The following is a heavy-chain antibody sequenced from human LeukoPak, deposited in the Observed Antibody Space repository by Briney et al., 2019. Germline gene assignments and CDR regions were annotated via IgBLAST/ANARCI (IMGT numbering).Heavy chain of an antibody. CDR2: ISYDGSNK. Sequence: GGSLRLSCAASGFTFSSYGMHWVRQAPGKGLEWVAVISYDGSNKYYADSVKGRFTISRDNSKNTLYLQMNSLRAEDTAVYYCAKDGGGGRGVYYYYYGMDVWGQGTTVTVSS. V-gene: IGHV3-30*18. CDR1: GFTFSSYG. CDR3: AKDGGGGRGVYYYYYGMDV. J-gene: IGHJ6*02. D-gene: IGHD3-16*01.